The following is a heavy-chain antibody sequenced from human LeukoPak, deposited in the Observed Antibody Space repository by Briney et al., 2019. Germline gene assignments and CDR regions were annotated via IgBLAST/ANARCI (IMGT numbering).Heavy chain of an antibody. CDR3: TMVRGAYDAFDI. D-gene: IGHD3-10*01. V-gene: IGHV1-69*05. Sequence: SVKVSCKASGGTFSSYAISSVRHTPGQGLEWMGRIIPIFGTANYAQKFQGRVTITTDESTSTAYMELSSLRSEDTAVYYCTMVRGAYDAFDIWGQGTMVTVSS. CDR1: GGTFSSYA. CDR2: IIPIFGTA. J-gene: IGHJ3*02.